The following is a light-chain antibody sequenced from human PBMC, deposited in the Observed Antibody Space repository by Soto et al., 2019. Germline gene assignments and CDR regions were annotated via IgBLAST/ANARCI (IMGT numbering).Light chain of an antibody. Sequence: EIVITQSPATLSVSPGERATXSCRASQSVSNNCLASYQQKPSQPPSLLVYCASSRASCIRWSLGGGESFTHLTLSISRQEGEGFGVYCLQRYAASWAFGQGTKV. CDR1: QSVSNNC. CDR3: QRYAASWA. J-gene: IGKJ1*01. CDR2: CAS. V-gene: IGKV3-20*01.